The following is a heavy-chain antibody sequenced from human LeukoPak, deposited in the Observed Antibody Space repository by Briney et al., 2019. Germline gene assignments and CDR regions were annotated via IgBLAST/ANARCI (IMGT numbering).Heavy chain of an antibody. V-gene: IGHV4-59*01. CDR1: GGSISSGF. Sequence: SETLSLTCTVSGGSISSGFWSWIRQPPGKGLEWIGFMYYSGSTHYNPSLKSRVTMSVDTSKNQFSLKLSSVTAADTAVYYCARGSYYYDSGWGQGTLVTVSS. CDR2: MYYSGST. J-gene: IGHJ4*02. D-gene: IGHD3-22*01. CDR3: ARGSYYYDSG.